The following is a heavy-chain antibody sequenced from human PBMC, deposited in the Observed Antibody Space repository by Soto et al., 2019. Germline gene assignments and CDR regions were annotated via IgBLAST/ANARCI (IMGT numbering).Heavy chain of an antibody. CDR3: VRKYPGTRPFDY. V-gene: IGHV3-23*01. CDR2: VGTDGNT. CDR1: GFTFNSYA. D-gene: IGHD2-2*01. J-gene: IGHJ4*01. Sequence: GGSLRLSCAASGFTFNSYAMNWVRQAPGKGLAWVSAVGTDGNTYYANSVKGRFTISRDNSRTTLYLQMNSLRVEDTALYYCVRKYPGTRPFDYWGQGTLVTVSS.